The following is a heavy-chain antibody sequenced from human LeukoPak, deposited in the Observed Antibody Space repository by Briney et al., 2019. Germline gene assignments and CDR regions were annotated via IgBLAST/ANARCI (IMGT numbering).Heavy chain of an antibody. CDR1: GFTFSSYG. D-gene: IGHD2-21*01. CDR3: AKDPTGEGAFDI. J-gene: IGHJ3*02. CDR2: ISYDGSNK. V-gene: IGHV3-30*18. Sequence: GGSLRLSCAASGFTFSSYGMHWVRQAPGKGLEWVAVISYDGSNKYYADSVKGRFTISRDNSKNTLYLQMNSLRAEDTAVYYCAKDPTGEGAFDIWGQGTMVTVSS.